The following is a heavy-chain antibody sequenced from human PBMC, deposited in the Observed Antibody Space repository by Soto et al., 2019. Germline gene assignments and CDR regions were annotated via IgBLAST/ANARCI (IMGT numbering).Heavy chain of an antibody. Sequence: ASVKVSCKASGYTFTSYYMHWVRQAPGQGLEWMGIINPSGGSTSYAQKFQGRVTMTRDTSTSTVYMELSSLRSEDTAVYYCARDIKIVGVQYYYYGMDVWGQGTTVTVSS. CDR2: INPSGGST. J-gene: IGHJ6*02. V-gene: IGHV1-46*01. CDR1: GYTFTSYY. D-gene: IGHD1-26*01. CDR3: ARDIKIVGVQYYYYGMDV.